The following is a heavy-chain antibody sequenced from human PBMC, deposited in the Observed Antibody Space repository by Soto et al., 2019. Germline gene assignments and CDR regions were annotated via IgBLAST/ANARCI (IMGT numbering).Heavy chain of an antibody. CDR3: ARVDGMDV. Sequence: GGSLRLSCADSGFTFSSYAMHWVRQAPGKGLEWVAVISYDGSNKYYADSVKGRFTISRDNSKNTLYLQMNSLRAEDTAVYYCARVDGMDVWGQGTTVTVSS. CDR2: ISYDGSNK. CDR1: GFTFSSYA. V-gene: IGHV3-30-3*01. J-gene: IGHJ6*02.